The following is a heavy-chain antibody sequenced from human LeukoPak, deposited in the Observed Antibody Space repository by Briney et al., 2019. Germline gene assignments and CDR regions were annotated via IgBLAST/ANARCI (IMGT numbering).Heavy chain of an antibody. CDR2: IYYSGST. J-gene: IGHJ4*02. CDR1: GGSISSGGYY. CDR3: ARGSKAAPGTFDY. D-gene: IGHD6-13*01. Sequence: SETLSLTCTVSGGSISSGGYYWSWIRQHPGKGLEWIGYIYYSGSTYYNPSLESRVTISVDTSKNQFSLKLSSVTAADTAVYYCARGSKAAPGTFDYWGQGTLVTVSS. V-gene: IGHV4-31*03.